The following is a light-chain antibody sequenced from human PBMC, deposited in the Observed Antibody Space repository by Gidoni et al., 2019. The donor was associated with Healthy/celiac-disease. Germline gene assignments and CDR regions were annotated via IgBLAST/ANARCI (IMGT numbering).Light chain of an antibody. CDR1: QSVSSN. V-gene: IGKV3-15*01. Sequence: EIVMTQPPATLTVSPGERATLSCRASQSVSSNLAWYQQKPGQAPRLLIYGASTRATGIPARFSGSVSGTEFTLTISSLQSEDFAVYYCQQYNNWPQTFGQGTKVEIK. CDR3: QQYNNWPQT. J-gene: IGKJ1*01. CDR2: GAS.